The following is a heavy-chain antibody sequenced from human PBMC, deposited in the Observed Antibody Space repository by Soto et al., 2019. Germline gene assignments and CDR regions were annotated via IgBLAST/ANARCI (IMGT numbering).Heavy chain of an antibody. CDR3: ASGPI. Sequence: QVQLVESGGGVVQPGRSLRLSCAGSGFTFSSYVMQWVRQAPGEGLQLVAVISYDGSNKYYGDSVKGRFTISSDNSKTTLYLQMNSLRAEDTAVYYCASGPIWGQGTLVTVSS. V-gene: IGHV3-30*03. J-gene: IGHJ4*02. CDR1: GFTFSSYV. CDR2: ISYDGSNK.